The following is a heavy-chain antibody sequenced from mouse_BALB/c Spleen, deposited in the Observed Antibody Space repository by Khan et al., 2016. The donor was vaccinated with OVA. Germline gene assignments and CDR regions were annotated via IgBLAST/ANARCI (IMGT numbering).Heavy chain of an antibody. CDR3: AKKPPYDTMDY. Sequence: QMQLEESGPGLVAPSHSVSITCTASGFSLTDYSVRWIRQPPGKGLEWLGEIYGGGSKYDNSALKSRLSIIKDKSTSKVFLNMNSLQTDDTAMYYCAKKPPYDTMDYWGQGTSVTVSS. CDR1: GFSLTDYS. V-gene: IGHV2-6-5*01. J-gene: IGHJ4*01. CDR2: IYGGGSK.